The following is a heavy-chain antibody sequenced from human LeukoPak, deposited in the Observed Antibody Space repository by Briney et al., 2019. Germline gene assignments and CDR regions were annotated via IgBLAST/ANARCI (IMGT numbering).Heavy chain of an antibody. CDR1: GYTFTSYG. CDR2: ISAYNGNT. Sequence: ASVKVSCKASGYTFTSYGISWVRQAPGQGLEWMGWISAYNGNTNYAQKLQGRVTMTTDTSTSTAYMELRSLRSEDTAVYYCASAYGSGSYYPNWFDPWGQGTLVTVSS. V-gene: IGHV1-18*01. CDR3: ASAYGSGSYYPNWFDP. D-gene: IGHD3-10*01. J-gene: IGHJ5*02.